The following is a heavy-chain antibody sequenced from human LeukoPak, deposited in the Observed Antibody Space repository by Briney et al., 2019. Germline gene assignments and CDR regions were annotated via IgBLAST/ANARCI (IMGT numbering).Heavy chain of an antibody. CDR3: AKGYYDYVWGSYYFDY. V-gene: IGHV3-23*01. D-gene: IGHD3-16*01. CDR2: ISGSGGST. CDR1: GLTFSSYA. J-gene: IGHJ4*02. Sequence: PGGSLRLSCAASGLTFSSYAMSWVRQAPGKGLEWVSAISGSGGSTYYADSVKGRFTISRDNSRDTLYLQRNSLRAEDTAVYYCAKGYYDYVWGSYYFDYWGQGTLVTVSS.